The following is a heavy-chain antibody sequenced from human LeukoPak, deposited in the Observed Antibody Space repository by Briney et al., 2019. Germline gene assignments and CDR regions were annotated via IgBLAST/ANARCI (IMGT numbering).Heavy chain of an antibody. J-gene: IGHJ4*02. V-gene: IGHV1-2*02. CDR1: GYTFTGYY. CDR3: ARDYYDSSGTGGY. D-gene: IGHD3-22*01. CDR2: INPNSGGT. Sequence: ASVKVSCKASGYTFTGYYMHWVRQAPGQGLEWMGWINPNSGGTNYAQKFQGKVTMTRDTSISTAYMELSRLRSDDTAVYYCARDYYDSSGTGGYWGQGTLVTVSS.